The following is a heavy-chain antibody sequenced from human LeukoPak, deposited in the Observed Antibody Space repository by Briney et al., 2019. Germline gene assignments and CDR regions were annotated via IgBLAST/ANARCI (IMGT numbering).Heavy chain of an antibody. J-gene: IGHJ4*02. Sequence: GGSLRPSCAASGFTVSSNYMSWVRQAPGKGLEWVSFIYSGGSTYYADSVKGRFNISRDNSKNTLYLQMNSLRAEDTAVYYCARANWGHPMYYFDYWGQGTLVTVSS. D-gene: IGHD7-27*01. CDR1: GFTVSSNY. CDR2: IYSGGST. V-gene: IGHV3-66*01. CDR3: ARANWGHPMYYFDY.